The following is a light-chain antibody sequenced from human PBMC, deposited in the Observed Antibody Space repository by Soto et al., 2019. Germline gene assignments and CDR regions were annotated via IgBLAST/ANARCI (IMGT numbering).Light chain of an antibody. J-gene: IGKJ1*01. V-gene: IGKV3-15*01. CDR1: QSVSTN. Sequence: EVVMTQSPATLSVSPGETATLSCRASQSVSTNLSWYQQKPGQAPRILIYAAATRASGLPDSLSCGGSATEFALTISSLQSEDFAVCSCAQYNNWPQTFGQGTKVEIK. CDR2: AAA. CDR3: AQYNNWPQT.